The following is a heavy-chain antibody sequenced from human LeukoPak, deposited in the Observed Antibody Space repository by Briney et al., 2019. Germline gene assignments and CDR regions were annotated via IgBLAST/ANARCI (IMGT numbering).Heavy chain of an antibody. CDR3: ATLPSSYCGGDCYPRV. D-gene: IGHD2-21*02. J-gene: IGHJ4*02. V-gene: IGHV1-69*13. Sequence: ASVKVSCKASGGTFSSYAISWVRQAPGQGLEWMGGIIPIFGAANYAQKFQGRVTITADESTSTAYMELSSPRSEDTAVYYCATLPSSYCGGDCYPRVWGQGTLVTVSS. CDR1: GGTFSSYA. CDR2: IIPIFGAA.